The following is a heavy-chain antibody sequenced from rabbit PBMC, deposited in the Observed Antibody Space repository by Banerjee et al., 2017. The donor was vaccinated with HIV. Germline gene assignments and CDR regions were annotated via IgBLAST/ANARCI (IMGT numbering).Heavy chain of an antibody. Sequence: QEQLVESRGGLVKPGGSLKLSCTASRFPFSDKAVMCWVRQAPGKGLQWIACINAVTGKAVYATWAKGRFTLSRTSSTTVDLKMTSLTAADTATYFCARDLAGVIGWNFYLWGPGTLVTVS. CDR2: INAVTGKA. CDR1: RFPFSDKAV. V-gene: IGHV1S45*01. D-gene: IGHD4-1*01. CDR3: ARDLAGVIGWNFYL. J-gene: IGHJ4*01.